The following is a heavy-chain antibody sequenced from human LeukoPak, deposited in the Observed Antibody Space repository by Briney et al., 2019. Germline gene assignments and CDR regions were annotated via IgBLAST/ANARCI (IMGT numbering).Heavy chain of an antibody. CDR2: IYYSGST. Sequence: PSETLSLTCTVSGGSISSGDYYWSWIRQRPGKGLEWIGYIYYSGSTYYNPFLRSRVSISVDTSKNQFSLKLSSVTAADTAVYYCARAASDYDFVYWGQGTLVTVSS. J-gene: IGHJ4*02. CDR1: GGSISSGDYY. V-gene: IGHV4-31*03. CDR3: ARAASDYDFVY. D-gene: IGHD5-12*01.